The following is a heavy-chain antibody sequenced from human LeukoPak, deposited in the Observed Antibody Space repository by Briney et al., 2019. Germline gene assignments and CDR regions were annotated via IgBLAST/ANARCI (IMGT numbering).Heavy chain of an antibody. Sequence: ASVKVSCKASGYTFTSYGISWVRQAPGQGLEWTGWISAYNGNTNYAQKLQGRVTMTTDTSTSTAYMELRSLRSDDTAVYYCARRVAGSGWEYYFDYWGQGTLVTVSS. J-gene: IGHJ4*02. CDR2: ISAYNGNT. D-gene: IGHD6-19*01. CDR3: ARRVAGSGWEYYFDY. CDR1: GYTFTSYG. V-gene: IGHV1-18*01.